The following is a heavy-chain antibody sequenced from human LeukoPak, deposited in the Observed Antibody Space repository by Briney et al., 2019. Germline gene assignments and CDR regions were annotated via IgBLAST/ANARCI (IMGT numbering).Heavy chain of an antibody. J-gene: IGHJ5*02. D-gene: IGHD3-16*02. CDR1: GGSFTGYY. V-gene: IGHV4-34*01. CDR3: ARGRYRFDP. CDR2: INHSGST. Sequence: SETLSLTCTVYGGSFTGYYWDWIRQPPGKGLEWIGQINHSGSTHYNPSLKSRVTISIDTSKNQFSPKLSSVTAADTALYYCARGRYRFDPWGQGTLVTVSS.